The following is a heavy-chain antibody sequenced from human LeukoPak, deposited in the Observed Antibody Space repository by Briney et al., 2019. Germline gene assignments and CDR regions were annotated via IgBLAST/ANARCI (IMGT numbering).Heavy chain of an antibody. J-gene: IGHJ4*02. Sequence: GGSLRLSCAASRFTFRTYWMSWVRQAPGKGLEWVANIKQDGSEKYYVDSVKGRFTISRDNAKNSLYLQMNSLRAEDTAVYYCARGDLEYNWNDYWGQGTLVTVSS. D-gene: IGHD1-1*01. CDR2: IKQDGSEK. CDR1: RFTFRTYW. V-gene: IGHV3-7*01. CDR3: ARGDLEYNWNDY.